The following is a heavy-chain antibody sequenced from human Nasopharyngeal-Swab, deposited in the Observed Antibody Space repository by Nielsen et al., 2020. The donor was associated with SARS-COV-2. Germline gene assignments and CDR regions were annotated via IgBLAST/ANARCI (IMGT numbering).Heavy chain of an antibody. CDR3: ARGDKRKAPRDYSYYYYMDV. D-gene: IGHD2-21*01. CDR2: INDSGST. Sequence: WIRQPPGKGLEWIGEINDSGSTNYNRSLKSRVTISVGTSKNQFSLKLRSVTAADTAVYYCARGDKRKAPRDYSYYYYMDVWGKGTTVTVSS. V-gene: IGHV4-34*01. J-gene: IGHJ6*03.